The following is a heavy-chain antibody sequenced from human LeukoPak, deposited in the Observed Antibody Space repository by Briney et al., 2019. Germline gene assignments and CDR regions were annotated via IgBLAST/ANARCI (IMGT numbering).Heavy chain of an antibody. CDR1: GFTVSSNY. V-gene: IGHV3-53*04. D-gene: IGHD5-18*01. J-gene: IGHJ3*02. CDR3: ARGLEYSYGYDAFDI. CDR2: IYSGGST. Sequence: PGGSLRLSCAASGFTVSSNYMSWVRQAPGKGLEWVSVIYSGGSTYYADSVKGRFTISRHNSKNTLYLQMNSLRAEDTAVYYCARGLEYSYGYDAFDIWGQGTMVTVSS.